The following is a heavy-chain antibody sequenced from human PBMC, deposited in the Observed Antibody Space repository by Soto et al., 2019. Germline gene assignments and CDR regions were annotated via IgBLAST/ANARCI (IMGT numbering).Heavy chain of an antibody. V-gene: IGHV3-23*01. CDR2: ISGGGGST. CDR3: AKVEDIVVVVAATPVEYFQH. CDR1: GFTFSSYA. D-gene: IGHD2-15*01. J-gene: IGHJ1*01. Sequence: GGSLRLSCAASGFTFSSYAMSWVRQAPGKGLEWVSAISGGGGSTYYADSVKGRFTISRDNSKNTLYLQMNSLRAEDTAVYYCAKVEDIVVVVAATPVEYFQHWGQGTLVTVSS.